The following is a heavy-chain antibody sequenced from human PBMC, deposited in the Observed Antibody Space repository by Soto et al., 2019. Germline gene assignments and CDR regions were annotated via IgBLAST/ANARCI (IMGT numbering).Heavy chain of an antibody. CDR2: IYYSGTT. Sequence: SETLSLTCSVSGGSINSDDHYWTWIRQPPGKGLEWIGSIYYSGTTNYNPSLKSRITVSIDTSKNQFSLNLTSVTAADTALYYFARQRRRGYCFVPWGQGTPVTVSS. CDR3: ARQRRRGYCFVP. V-gene: IGHV4-30-4*01. J-gene: IGHJ5*02. CDR1: GGSINSDDHY. D-gene: IGHD6-25*01.